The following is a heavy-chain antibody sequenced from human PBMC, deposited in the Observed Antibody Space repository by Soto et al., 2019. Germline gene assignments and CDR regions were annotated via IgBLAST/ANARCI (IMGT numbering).Heavy chain of an antibody. CDR2: ISSSSSYT. CDR1: GFTFSDYY. CDR3: ARAIPTGYYYGMDV. Sequence: GGSLRLSCAASGFTFSDYYMSWIRQAPGKGLEWVSYISSSSSYTNYADSVKGRFTISRDNAKNSLYLQMKSLRAEDTTVYYCARAIPTGYYYGMDVWGQGTTVTVSS. D-gene: IGHD3-10*01. J-gene: IGHJ6*02. V-gene: IGHV3-11*06.